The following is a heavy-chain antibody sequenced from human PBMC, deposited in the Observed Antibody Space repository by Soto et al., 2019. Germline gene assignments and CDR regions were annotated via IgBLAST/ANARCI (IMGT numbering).Heavy chain of an antibody. CDR2: IGYDGNNK. J-gene: IGHJ3*02. CDR1: GFYFTTYG. Sequence: QVQLVESGGGWVQPGRSLRLSCEATGFYFTTYGMHWVRQAPGKGLEWVAVIGYDGNNKYYADSVEGRFTISRDNSKNTVYLQMKSLRGDDTAVYYCARGGVTGIVGIFGSPLDIWGQGTVVTVSS. CDR3: ARGGVTGIVGIFGSPLDI. V-gene: IGHV3-33*01. D-gene: IGHD1-1*01.